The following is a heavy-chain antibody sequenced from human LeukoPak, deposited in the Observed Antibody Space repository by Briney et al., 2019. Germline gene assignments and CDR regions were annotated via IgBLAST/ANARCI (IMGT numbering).Heavy chain of an antibody. D-gene: IGHD3-10*01. Sequence: SETLSLTCAVYGGSFSGYYWSWLRQPPGKGLEWIGEINHSGSTNYNPSLKSRVTISVDTSKNQFSLKLSSVTAADTAVYYCAKSNGYGLVDIWGQGTMVTVSS. J-gene: IGHJ3*02. V-gene: IGHV4-34*01. CDR1: GGSFSGYY. CDR3: AKSNGYGLVDI. CDR2: INHSGST.